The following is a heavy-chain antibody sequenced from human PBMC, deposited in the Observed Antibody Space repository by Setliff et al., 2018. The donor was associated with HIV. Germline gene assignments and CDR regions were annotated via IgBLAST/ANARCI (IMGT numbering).Heavy chain of an antibody. J-gene: IGHJ4*02. V-gene: IGHV4-4*02. Sequence: SETLSLTCAVSGVSLSSDNWWTWVRQPPGKGLEWIGEIYYSGSTNYNPSLKSRVTIFVDTSKNQFSLKLSSVTAADTAVFYCARLTTTYYYDSSAYYNPVWGQGTLVTVSS. CDR2: IYYSGST. D-gene: IGHD3-22*01. CDR1: GVSLSSDNW. CDR3: ARLTTTYYYDSSAYYNPV.